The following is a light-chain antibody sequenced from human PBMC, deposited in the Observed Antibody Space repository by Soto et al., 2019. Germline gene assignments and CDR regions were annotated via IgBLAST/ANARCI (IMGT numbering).Light chain of an antibody. V-gene: IGLV2-23*01. J-gene: IGLJ2*01. Sequence: QSALTQPASVSGSPGQSISISCTGTRSDVGGYNIVSWYQQHPGKAPKLMIYEGNKRPSGVSYRFSGSKSGNTASLTISGLQAEDEADYHCCSYAGNFTLVFGGGTKLTVL. CDR1: RSDVGGYNI. CDR2: EGN. CDR3: CSYAGNFTLV.